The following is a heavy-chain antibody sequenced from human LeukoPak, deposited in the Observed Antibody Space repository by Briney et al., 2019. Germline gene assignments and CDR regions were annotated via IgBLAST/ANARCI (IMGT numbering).Heavy chain of an antibody. CDR1: GFTFSGFW. V-gene: IGHV3-7*01. J-gene: IGHJ4*02. CDR2: IKQDGSEK. CDR3: ARLGVAVAATLWS. Sequence: GGSLRLSCAASGFTFSGFWMSWVRQAPGKGLEGVANIKQDGSEKYYVDSVKGRFTISRDNAKNSLYLQMNSLRADDTAVYFCARLGVAVAATLWSWGQGSLVTVSS. D-gene: IGHD2-15*01.